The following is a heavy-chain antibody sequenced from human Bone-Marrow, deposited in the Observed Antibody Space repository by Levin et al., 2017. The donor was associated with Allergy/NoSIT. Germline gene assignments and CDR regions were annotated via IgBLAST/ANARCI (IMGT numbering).Heavy chain of an antibody. V-gene: IGHV4-4*07. CDR1: GGAIVSYY. D-gene: IGHD4-17*01. CDR3: ARGQEDDFGDFDAFDV. CDR2: FYSSENT. Sequence: PSETLSLTCTVSGGAIVSYYWNWIRQPAGKGLEWIGRFYSSENTNYNPSLKSRVTMSVDTSKNQFSLRLSSVTAADTAVYFCARGQEDDFGDFDAFDVWGHGTMVTVSS. J-gene: IGHJ3*01.